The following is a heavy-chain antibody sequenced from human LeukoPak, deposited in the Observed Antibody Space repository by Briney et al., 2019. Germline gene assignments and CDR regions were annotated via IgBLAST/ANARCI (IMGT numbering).Heavy chain of an antibody. CDR2: IYYSGST. CDR1: GGSISSSNYY. Sequence: SETLSLICTVSGGSISSSNYYWGWIRQPPGKGLEWIGSIYYSGSTYYNPSLKSRVTISVDTSKRQFSLKLNSVTAADTAVYYCARQSSMTTVVFDYWGQGTLVAVSS. J-gene: IGHJ4*02. CDR3: ARQSSMTTVVFDY. V-gene: IGHV4-39*01. D-gene: IGHD4-23*01.